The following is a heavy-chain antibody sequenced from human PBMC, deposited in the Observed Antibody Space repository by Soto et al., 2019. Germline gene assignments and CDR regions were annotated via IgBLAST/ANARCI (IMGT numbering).Heavy chain of an antibody. J-gene: IGHJ4*02. V-gene: IGHV3-15*01. CDR2: IKSRADGGTT. Sequence: EVQLVESGGGLVKPGGSLRLSCADSGFTFTKAWMTWVRQTPGKGLEWVGRIKSRADGGTTDYAASVKDRFIISRDDSNDTLYLHMNRLKTDDTAVYYCTTASQWLPPYSWGQGALVTVSS. D-gene: IGHD6-19*01. CDR1: GFTFTKAW. CDR3: TTASQWLPPYS.